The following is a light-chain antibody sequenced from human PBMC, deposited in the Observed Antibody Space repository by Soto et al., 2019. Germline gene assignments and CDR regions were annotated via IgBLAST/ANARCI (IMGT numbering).Light chain of an antibody. CDR3: QQYNNYPYT. V-gene: IGKV1-5*03. J-gene: IGKJ2*01. Sequence: DIQMTQSPSTLSASVGDRVTITCRASQSVSSWLAWFQQKPGKAPKLLIYKASYLESGVPSRFSGSGSGTEFTLTISSLQPDDFATYYCQQYNNYPYTFGQGTKVDIK. CDR2: KAS. CDR1: QSVSSW.